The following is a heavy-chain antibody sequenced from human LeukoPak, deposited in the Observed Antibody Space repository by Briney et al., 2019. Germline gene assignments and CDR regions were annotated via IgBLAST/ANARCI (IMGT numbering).Heavy chain of an antibody. CDR2: IYPGDSDT. V-gene: IGHV5-51*01. J-gene: IGHJ6*02. D-gene: IGHD6-13*01. Sequence: GESLKISCKGSGYSFTGYWIGWVRQMPGKGLEWMGIIYPGDSDTRYSPSFQGQVTISADKSIGTAYLQWSSLKASDTAMYYCARRYSSSWSPYYYGMDVWGQGTTVTVSS. CDR3: ARRYSSSWSPYYYGMDV. CDR1: GYSFTGYW.